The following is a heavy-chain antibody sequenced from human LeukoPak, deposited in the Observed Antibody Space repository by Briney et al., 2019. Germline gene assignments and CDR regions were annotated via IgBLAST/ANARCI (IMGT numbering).Heavy chain of an antibody. D-gene: IGHD1-26*01. V-gene: IGHV1-46*01. CDR3: ARDGVHSGSSYYYMDV. CDR1: GYTFTSYY. CDR2: INPSGGST. J-gene: IGHJ6*03. Sequence: ASVKVSCKASGYTFTSYYMHWVRQAPGQGLEWMGIINPSGGSTTYAQKFQGRLTMTRDTSTSTVYMELSRLRSEDTAVYYCARDGVHSGSSYYYMDVWGKGTTVTISS.